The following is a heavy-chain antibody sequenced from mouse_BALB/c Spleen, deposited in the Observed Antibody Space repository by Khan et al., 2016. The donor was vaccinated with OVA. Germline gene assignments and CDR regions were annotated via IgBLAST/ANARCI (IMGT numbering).Heavy chain of an antibody. V-gene: IGHV3-2*02. Sequence: EVQLQESGPGLVKPSQSLSLTCTVTGYSITSDYAWNWIRQFPGNELEWMGFISYSGNTNYNPSLKSRISITRDTSEDQFFLQLNSVTTEETATYYRARISGEDFDYWGQGTTLTVSS. CDR1: GYSITSDYA. CDR2: ISYSGNT. J-gene: IGHJ2*01. CDR3: ARISGEDFDY. D-gene: IGHD4-1*01.